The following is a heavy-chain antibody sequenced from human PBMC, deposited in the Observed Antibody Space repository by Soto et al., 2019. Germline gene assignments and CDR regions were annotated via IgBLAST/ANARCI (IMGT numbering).Heavy chain of an antibody. CDR3: ATIDLGDY. CDR2: ISAGNGDT. CDR1: GYTFTDYA. V-gene: IGHV1-3*01. J-gene: IGHJ4*02. Sequence: ASVKVSCKASGYTFTDYAIHWVCQAPGQRLQWMGWISAGNGDTKYLQKFQGRVTFSRDTSASTAYMELTSLISEDTAMYYCATIDLGDYWGQGTLVTVSS. D-gene: IGHD3-16*01.